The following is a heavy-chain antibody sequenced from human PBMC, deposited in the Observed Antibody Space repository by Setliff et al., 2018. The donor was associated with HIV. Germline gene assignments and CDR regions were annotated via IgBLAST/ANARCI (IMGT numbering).Heavy chain of an antibody. CDR3: ARDYYDSSGYIFFPGLPDY. Sequence: AASVKVSCKASGYTFTSYGISWVRQAPGQGLEWMGWINPKSDGTNYAQKFQGWITMTRDTSISTAYMELSRLRSDDTAVYYCARDYYDSSGYIFFPGLPDYWGQGTLVTVSS. CDR1: GYTFTSYG. CDR2: INPKSDGT. J-gene: IGHJ4*02. D-gene: IGHD3-22*01. V-gene: IGHV1-2*04.